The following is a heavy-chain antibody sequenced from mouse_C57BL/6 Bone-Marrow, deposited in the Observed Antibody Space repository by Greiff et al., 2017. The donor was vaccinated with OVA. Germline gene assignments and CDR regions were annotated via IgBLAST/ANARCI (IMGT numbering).Heavy chain of an antibody. CDR3: AAYYGNYEGFAY. J-gene: IGHJ3*01. CDR1: GYAFTNYL. CDR2: INPGSGGT. V-gene: IGHV1-54*01. Sequence: LEESGAELVRPGTSVKVSCKASGYAFTNYLIEWVKQRPGQGLEWIGVINPGSGGTNYNEKFKGKATLTADKSSSTAYMQLSSLTSEDSAVYFCAAYYGNYEGFAYWGQGTLVTVSA. D-gene: IGHD2-1*01.